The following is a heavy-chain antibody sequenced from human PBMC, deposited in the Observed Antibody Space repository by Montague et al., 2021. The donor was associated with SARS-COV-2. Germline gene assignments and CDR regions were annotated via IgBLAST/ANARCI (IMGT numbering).Heavy chain of an antibody. CDR3: ARWYYGSGGYPH. V-gene: IGHV4-38-2*01. Sequence: SETLSLTCSVSGSSISSGYYWGWIRQPPGKGLEWIGNIYHSGSTYCSPSLKSRVTVSVDTSKNQFSLRLSSVTAADTAVYYCARWYYGSGGYPHWGQGTLVTVSS. CDR2: IYHSGST. D-gene: IGHD3-10*01. CDR1: GSSISSGYY. J-gene: IGHJ4*02.